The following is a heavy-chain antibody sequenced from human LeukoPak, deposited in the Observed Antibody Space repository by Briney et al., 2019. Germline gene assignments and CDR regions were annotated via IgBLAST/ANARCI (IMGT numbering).Heavy chain of an antibody. CDR1: GGTFSSYA. Sequence: SVKVSCKASGGTFSSYAISWVRQAPGQGLEWMGGIIPIFGTANYAQKFQGRVTITADESTSTAYMELSSLRSEDTAVYYCARESSGSYYRWNWFDPWGQGTLVTVSS. V-gene: IGHV1-69*13. CDR3: ARESSGSYYRWNWFDP. D-gene: IGHD1-26*01. CDR2: IIPIFGTA. J-gene: IGHJ5*02.